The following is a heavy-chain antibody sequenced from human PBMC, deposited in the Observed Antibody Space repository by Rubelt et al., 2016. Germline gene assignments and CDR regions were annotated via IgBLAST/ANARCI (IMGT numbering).Heavy chain of an antibody. CDR1: GGSISSYY. V-gene: IGHV4-4*07. CDR3: ARGDPDRGSRTVTLDY. Sequence: ESGPGLVKPSETLSLTCTVSGGSISSYYWSWIRQPAGKGLEWIGRIYTSGSTNYNPSLKSRVTMSVDTSKNQCSLKLSSVTVADTAGYYCARGDPDRGSRTVTLDYWGQGTLVTVSS. D-gene: IGHD4-17*01. CDR2: IYTSGST. J-gene: IGHJ4*02.